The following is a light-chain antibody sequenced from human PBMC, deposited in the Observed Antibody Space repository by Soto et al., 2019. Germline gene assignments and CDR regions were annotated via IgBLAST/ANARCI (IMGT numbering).Light chain of an antibody. V-gene: IGLV2-14*03. CDR2: GVS. CDR3: ISFTTSVTYV. Sequence: QSVLTQPASVSGSPGQSITVCCTGTSSDVGAYNYVSWYQQHPGKAPKLIISGVSNRPSGVSNRFSASKSGNTASLTISGLQAEDEADYYCISFTTSVTYVFGTGTKLTVL. CDR1: SSDVGAYNY. J-gene: IGLJ1*01.